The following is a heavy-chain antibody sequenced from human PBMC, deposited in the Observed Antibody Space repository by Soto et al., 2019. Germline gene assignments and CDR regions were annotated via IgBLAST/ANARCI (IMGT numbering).Heavy chain of an antibody. CDR3: ARTYSSGWGYYFDY. V-gene: IGHV4-39*01. D-gene: IGHD6-19*01. Sequence: PGKGLEWIGSIYYSGSTYYDPSLKSRVTISVDTSKNQFSLKLSSVTAADTAVYYCARTYSSGWGYYFDYLRQGTLVTGTS. CDR2: IYYSGST. J-gene: IGHJ4*02.